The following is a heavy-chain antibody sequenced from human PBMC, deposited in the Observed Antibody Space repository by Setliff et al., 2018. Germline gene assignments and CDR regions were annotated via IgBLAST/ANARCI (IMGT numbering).Heavy chain of an antibody. Sequence: SETLSLTCSVSGGSISSGSYYWTWIRQPAGKGLEWIGHIYTSGTTKCNPSLKSRVTISVDASKNRFFLKLTSVTAADTAVYYCARHPSSGSYYGGSIFYFDDWGPGILVTV. V-gene: IGHV4-61*09. CDR1: GGSISSGSYY. D-gene: IGHD1-26*01. CDR2: IYTSGTT. J-gene: IGHJ4*02. CDR3: ARHPSSGSYYGGSIFYFDD.